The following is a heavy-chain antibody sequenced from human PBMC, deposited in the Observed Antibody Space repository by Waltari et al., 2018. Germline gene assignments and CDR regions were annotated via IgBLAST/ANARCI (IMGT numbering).Heavy chain of an antibody. CDR2: ISAYNGNS. J-gene: IGHJ3*02. CDR1: GYTFTSYG. D-gene: IGHD2-15*01. V-gene: IGHV1-18*01. Sequence: QVQLVQSGAEVKKPGASVKVSCKASGYTFTSYGISWVRQAPGQGLEWMGWISAYNGNSNYAQKLQGRVTMTTDTSTSTAYMELRSLRSDDTAVYYCARGLGYCSGGSCRTDAFDIWGQGTMVTVSS. CDR3: ARGLGYCSGGSCRTDAFDI.